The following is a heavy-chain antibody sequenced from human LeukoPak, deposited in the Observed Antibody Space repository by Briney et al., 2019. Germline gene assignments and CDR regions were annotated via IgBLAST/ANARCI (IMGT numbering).Heavy chain of an antibody. CDR2: INPNSGGT. CDR1: GYTFTGYY. CDR3: ARDWNGSGRRMYYYYMDV. D-gene: IGHD3-10*01. J-gene: IGHJ6*03. Sequence: GASVKVSCKASGYTFTGYYMHWVRQAPGQGLEWMGWINPNSGGTNYAQKFQGRVTMTRDTSISTAYMELSRLRSDDTAVYYCARDWNGSGRRMYYYYMDVWAKGPRSPSP. V-gene: IGHV1-2*02.